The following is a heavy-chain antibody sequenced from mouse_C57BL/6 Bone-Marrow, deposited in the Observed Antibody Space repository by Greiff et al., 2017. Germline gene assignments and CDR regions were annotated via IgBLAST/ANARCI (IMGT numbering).Heavy chain of an antibody. CDR3: PQLRLFDY. Sequence: VQLQESGAELVRPGASVTLSCKASGYTFTDYEMHWVKQTPVHGLEWIGAIDPETGGTAYNQKFKGKAILTAEKSSSTASMELRILTSEDSAVYYCPQLRLFDYWGQGTTLTVSS. V-gene: IGHV1-15*01. D-gene: IGHD3-2*02. CDR1: GYTFTDYE. J-gene: IGHJ2*01. CDR2: IDPETGGT.